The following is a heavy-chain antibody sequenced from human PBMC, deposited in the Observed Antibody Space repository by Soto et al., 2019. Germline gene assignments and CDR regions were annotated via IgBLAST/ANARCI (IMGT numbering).Heavy chain of an antibody. J-gene: IGHJ4*02. CDR2: ISYDGSNK. CDR1: GFTFRSYA. D-gene: IGHD5-12*01. Sequence: QVQLVESGGGVVQPGRSLRLSCAASGFTFRSYAMHWVRQAPGKGLEWVAVISYDGSNKYYADSVKGRFTISRDNSKLTLYMQMHSLRAEDTAVYYCARVAVEMATIHVFDYWGQGTLVTVSS. CDR3: ARVAVEMATIHVFDY. V-gene: IGHV3-30-3*01.